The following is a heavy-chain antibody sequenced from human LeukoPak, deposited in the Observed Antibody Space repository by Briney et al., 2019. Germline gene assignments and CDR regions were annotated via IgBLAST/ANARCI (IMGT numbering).Heavy chain of an antibody. V-gene: IGHV1-69*04. Sequence: SVKVSCKASGGTFSSYAISWVRQAPGQGLEWMGRIIPILGIANYAQKFQGRVTITADKSTSTAYMELSSLRSEDTAVYYCARGSGSYGGAFDYWGQGTLVTVSS. CDR2: IIPILGIA. CDR3: ARGSGSYGGAFDY. D-gene: IGHD1-26*01. CDR1: GGTFSSYA. J-gene: IGHJ4*02.